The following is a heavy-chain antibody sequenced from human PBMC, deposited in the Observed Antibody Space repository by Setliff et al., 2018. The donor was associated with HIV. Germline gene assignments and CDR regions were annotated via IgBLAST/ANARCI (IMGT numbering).Heavy chain of an antibody. CDR1: GGSISSYY. CDR3: ASSPIAAPTYYFDY. V-gene: IGHV4-4*08. J-gene: IGHJ4*02. D-gene: IGHD6-6*01. CDR2: IYSSGST. Sequence: PSETLSLTCTVSGGSISSYYWSWIRQPPGKGLECIGYIYSSGSTNYNPSLKSRVTISADTSKNQFSLKLNSVTAADTAVYYCASSPIAAPTYYFDYWGQGTLVTVSS.